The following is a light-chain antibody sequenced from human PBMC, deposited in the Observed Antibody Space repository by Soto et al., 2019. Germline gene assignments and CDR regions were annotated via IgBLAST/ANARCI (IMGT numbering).Light chain of an antibody. CDR3: ISYTSRTAYV. CDR2: EVS. Sequence: QSVLTQPASVSGSPGQSITISCTGTSSDVGGYNYVSWYQRHPGKAPKLIIYEVSNRPSGVSNRFSGSKSGNTASLTISGLQAEDEAAYYCISYTSRTAYVFGTGTKVTV. J-gene: IGLJ1*01. V-gene: IGLV2-14*01. CDR1: SSDVGGYNY.